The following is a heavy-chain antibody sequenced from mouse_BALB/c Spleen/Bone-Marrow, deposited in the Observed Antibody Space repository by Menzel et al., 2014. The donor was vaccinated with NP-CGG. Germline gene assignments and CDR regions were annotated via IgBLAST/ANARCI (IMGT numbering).Heavy chain of an antibody. CDR3: ARDDAMDY. V-gene: IGHV7-3*02. CDR2: IRNKANGYTT. J-gene: IGHJ4*01. CDR1: GFTFTDYY. Sequence: EVQLQQSGGGLVQPGGSLRLSCAPSGFTFTDYYMSWVRQPPGKALEWLGFIRNKANGYTTEYSASVKGRFTISRDNSQSILYLQMNTLRAEDSATYYCARDDAMDYWGQGTSVTVSS.